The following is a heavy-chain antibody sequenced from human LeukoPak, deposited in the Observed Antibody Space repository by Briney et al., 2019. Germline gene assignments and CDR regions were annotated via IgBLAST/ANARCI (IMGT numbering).Heavy chain of an antibody. D-gene: IGHD3-9*01. J-gene: IGHJ4*02. V-gene: IGHV1-18*01. CDR2: ISAYNGNT. Sequence: ASVKVSCKASGYTFTSYGISWVRQAPGQGLEWMGWISAYNGNTNYAQKLQGRVTMTTDASTSTAYMELRSLRSDDTAVYYCARGSGYYDILTAQLGNDYWGQGTLVTVSS. CDR1: GYTFTSYG. CDR3: ARGSGYYDILTAQLGNDY.